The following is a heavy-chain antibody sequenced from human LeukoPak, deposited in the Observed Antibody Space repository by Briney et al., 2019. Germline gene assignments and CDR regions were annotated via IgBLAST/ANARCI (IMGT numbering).Heavy chain of an antibody. CDR2: ISSSGSNI. CDR3: ARDTYHSSGWYGYFDY. J-gene: IGHJ4*02. V-gene: IGHV3-11*01. CDR1: GFTFSDYY. Sequence: PGGSLRLSCAASGFTFSDYYMSWIRQAPGKGLEWVSYISSSGSNIYYADSVKGRFTISRDNAKNSLYLQMNSLRAEDTAVYYCARDTYHSSGWYGYFDYWGQGTLVTVSS. D-gene: IGHD6-19*01.